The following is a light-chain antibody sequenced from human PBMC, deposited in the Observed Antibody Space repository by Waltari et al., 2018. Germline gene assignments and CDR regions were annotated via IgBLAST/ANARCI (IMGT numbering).Light chain of an antibody. CDR3: QVWDGSTDHYV. CDR2: SDT. CDR1: NIGTKT. V-gene: IGLV3-21*04. Sequence: SYVLTQPPSLSVALGKTARIPCGGNNIGTKTVHWYQHKPGQAPVPLIYSDTDRPSGIPERFTGSKSGTTATLTISTVEAGDEADYYCQVWDGSTDHYVFGSGTKVTV. J-gene: IGLJ1*01.